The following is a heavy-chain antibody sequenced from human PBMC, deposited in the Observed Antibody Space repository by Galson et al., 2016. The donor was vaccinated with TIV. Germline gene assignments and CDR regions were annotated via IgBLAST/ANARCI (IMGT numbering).Heavy chain of an antibody. D-gene: IGHD7-27*01. J-gene: IGHJ3*01. CDR1: GFTFTTYG. CDR3: AKLGLYAFEV. V-gene: IGHV3-30*02. Sequence: SLRLSCAASGFTFTTYGMHWVRQTAYKGLEWVAFMHYDGSDKKYADSVKGRFALSRDSSKSTLYLQMNSLRSDDTALYYCAKLGLYAFEVWGQGTMVTVSS. CDR2: MHYDGSDK.